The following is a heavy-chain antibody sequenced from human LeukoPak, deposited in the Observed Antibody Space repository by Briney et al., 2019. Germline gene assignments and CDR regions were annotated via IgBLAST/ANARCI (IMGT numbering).Heavy chain of an antibody. J-gene: IGHJ3*02. V-gene: IGHV1-18*01. CDR2: ISAHNGDT. CDR3: AREPRDGYNFAEAFDI. D-gene: IGHD5-24*01. CDR1: GYTFTTYG. Sequence: GASVKVSCEASGYTFTTYGISWVRQAPGQGLEWMGWISAHNGDTKFAEKFQGRVILTTDTPTTTANMELRSLRSDDTAVYYCAREPRDGYNFAEAFDIWGQGTMVTVSS.